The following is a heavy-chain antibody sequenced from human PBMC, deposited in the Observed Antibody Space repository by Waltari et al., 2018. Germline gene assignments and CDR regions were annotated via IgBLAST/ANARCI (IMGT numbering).Heavy chain of an antibody. D-gene: IGHD3-10*01. V-gene: IGHV1-69*01. J-gene: IGHJ6*03. CDR1: GGTFSSYA. Sequence: QVQLVQSGAGVKKPGSSVKVSCKASGGTFSSYAISWVRKAPGQGLEWMGGIIPIFGTANYAQKFQGRVTITADESTSTAYMELSSLRSEDTAVYYCAGTPLPGDYYYYMDVWGKGATVTVSS. CDR3: AGTPLPGDYYYYMDV. CDR2: IIPIFGTA.